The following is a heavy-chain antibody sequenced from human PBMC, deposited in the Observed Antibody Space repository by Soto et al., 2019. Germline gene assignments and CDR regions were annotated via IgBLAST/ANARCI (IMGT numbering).Heavy chain of an antibody. CDR2: IYWDGDK. CDR1: GFSLSTNEVG. Sequence: QITLRESGPTLVKPTQTLTLTCTFSGFSLSTNEVGVGWIRQSPGKALEWVALIYWDGDKHFSPSLKSRLSITTDTSKNQVVLVMTNMDPVDTATYYCAHRRVVYGSNRNPVHFDYWGQGTLVTVSS. CDR3: AHRRVVYGSNRNPVHFDY. D-gene: IGHD3-22*01. V-gene: IGHV2-5*02. J-gene: IGHJ4*02.